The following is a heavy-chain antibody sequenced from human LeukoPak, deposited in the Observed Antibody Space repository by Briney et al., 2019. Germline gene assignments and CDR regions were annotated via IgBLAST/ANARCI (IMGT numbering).Heavy chain of an antibody. V-gene: IGHV4-59*01. CDR1: GGSISSYY. CDR2: IYYSGST. Sequence: SETLSLTCTVSGGSISSYYWSWIRQPPGKGLEWVGYIYYSGSTNYNPPLKSRVTISVDTSKNHFSLKLSSVTAADTAVYYCARVFDFWSGYYQGYYFDYWGQGTLVTVSS. J-gene: IGHJ4*02. CDR3: ARVFDFWSGYYQGYYFDY. D-gene: IGHD3-3*01.